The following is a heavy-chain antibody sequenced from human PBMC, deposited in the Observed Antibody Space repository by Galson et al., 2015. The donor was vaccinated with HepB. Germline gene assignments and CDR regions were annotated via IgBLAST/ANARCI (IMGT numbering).Heavy chain of an antibody. CDR3: ARDSFHSMDV. J-gene: IGHJ6*03. CDR2: IRIQRYGYST. Sequence: SLRLSCAASGFTFSDHYMDWVRQAPGKGLEWVGLIRIQRYGYSTDYAASVKGRFTISRDDSSNSLYLQLNSLMPEDTAVYYCARDSFHSMDVWGKGTTVTVSS. V-gene: IGHV3-72*01. CDR1: GFTFSDHY.